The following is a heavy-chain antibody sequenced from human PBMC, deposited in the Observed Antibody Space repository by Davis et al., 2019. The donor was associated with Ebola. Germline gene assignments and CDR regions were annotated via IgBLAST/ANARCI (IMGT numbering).Heavy chain of an antibody. CDR2: IHPGDSDT. CDR3: ARHPVEYSSTPFFNGLWFDP. CDR1: GYSFSSYW. V-gene: IGHV5-51*01. Sequence: GESLKISCKGSGYSFSSYWIGWVRQMPGKGLEWIGIIHPGDSDTRSSPSFQGQVTIPADKSTSTAYLQWSGMKASDTAMYYCARHPVEYSSTPFFNGLWFDPWGQGTLVTVSS. D-gene: IGHD6-13*01. J-gene: IGHJ5*02.